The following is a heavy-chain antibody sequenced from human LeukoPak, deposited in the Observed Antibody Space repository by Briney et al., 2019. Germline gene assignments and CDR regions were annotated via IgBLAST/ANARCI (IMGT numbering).Heavy chain of an antibody. CDR1: EYSFTTYW. CDR2: IYPGDSDT. Sequence: GESLKISCKGSEYSFTTYWIAWVRQMPGKGLEWMGVIYPGDSDTRYSPSFQGQVTISADKSISTAYLQWSSPKASDTAMYYCAVLTDGAFDYWGQGTLVTVSS. J-gene: IGHJ4*02. D-gene: IGHD3-10*01. V-gene: IGHV5-51*01. CDR3: AVLTDGAFDY.